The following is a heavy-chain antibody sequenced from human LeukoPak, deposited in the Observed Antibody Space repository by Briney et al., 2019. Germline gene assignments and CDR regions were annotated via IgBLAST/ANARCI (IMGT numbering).Heavy chain of an antibody. J-gene: IGHJ4*02. CDR3: TRDYDSSGYYLGLGDY. V-gene: IGHV3-53*01. CDR2: IYSGGSI. D-gene: IGHD3-22*01. CDR1: GFTVSSNY. Sequence: GGSLRLSCAASGFTVSSNYMSWVRQAPGKGLEWVSVIYSGGSIYYADSVRGRFTISRDNAKNSLYLHMNSLRAEDTAVYYCTRDYDSSGYYLGLGDYWGQGTLVTVSS.